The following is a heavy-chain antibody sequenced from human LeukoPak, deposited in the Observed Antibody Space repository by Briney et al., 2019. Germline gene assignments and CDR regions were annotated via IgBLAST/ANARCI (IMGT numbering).Heavy chain of an antibody. J-gene: IGHJ4*02. CDR1: GFTYSDYA. Sequence: PGGSLRLSCAASGFTYSDYAMSWVRQAPGKGLEWVSSISGSSITTYYADSVKGRFTISRDNSKNTLYLQMNSLRAEDTALYYCAKVKVATFYFDYWGLGIVVTVSP. V-gene: IGHV3-23*01. D-gene: IGHD5-12*01. CDR3: AKVKVATFYFDY. CDR2: ISGSSITT.